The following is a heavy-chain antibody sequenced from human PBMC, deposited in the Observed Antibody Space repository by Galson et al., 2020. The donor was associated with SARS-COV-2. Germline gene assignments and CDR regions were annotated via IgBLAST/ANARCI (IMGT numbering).Heavy chain of an antibody. CDR3: ASPSCSDGISLGR. CDR1: GISVTCNY. Sequence: GGSLRLPCAASGISVTCNYMTWVRRAPGKGLEFVPIIYTSGVTKYAHSVKGRFSISRENLQNTLYLHMNSLRADDTAGYYCASPSCSDGISLGRWCQGALVIVSS. CDR2: IYTSGVT. D-gene: IGHD2-15*01. V-gene: IGHV3-53*01. J-gene: IGHJ4*02.